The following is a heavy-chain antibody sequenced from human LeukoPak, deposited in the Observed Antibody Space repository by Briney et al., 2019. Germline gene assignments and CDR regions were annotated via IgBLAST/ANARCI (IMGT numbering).Heavy chain of an antibody. Sequence: PGGSLRLSCAASGFTFSSYSMNWVRQAPGKGLEWVSSISSSSSYIYYADSVKGRFTISRDNAKNSLYLQMNSLRAEDTAVYYCARDLEGYSWAFDYWGQGTLVTVSS. V-gene: IGHV3-21*04. CDR1: GFTFSSYS. J-gene: IGHJ4*02. CDR3: ARDLEGYSWAFDY. CDR2: ISSSSSYI. D-gene: IGHD5-18*01.